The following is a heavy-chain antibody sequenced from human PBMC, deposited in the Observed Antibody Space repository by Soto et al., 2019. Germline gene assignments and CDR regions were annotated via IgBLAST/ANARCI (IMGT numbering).Heavy chain of an antibody. CDR2: INSDGSRT. CDR3: ARERHNYVTRAFYHYYGLDV. Sequence: PGGSLRLSCAASGFTFDDYAMHWVRQVPGKGLEWVSRINSDGSRTSYADSVKGRFTVSRDNAKNILYLQMNRLRAEDTAVYYCARERHNYVTRAFYHYYGLDVWGQGTTVTVSS. CDR1: GFTFDDYA. D-gene: IGHD4-17*01. J-gene: IGHJ6*02. V-gene: IGHV3-74*01.